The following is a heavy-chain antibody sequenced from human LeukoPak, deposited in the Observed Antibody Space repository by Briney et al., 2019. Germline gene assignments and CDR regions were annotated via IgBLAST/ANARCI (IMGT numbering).Heavy chain of an antibody. V-gene: IGHV3-23*01. CDR3: AKEGPGYSSGWPYFDY. CDR1: GFTFSSYA. J-gene: IGHJ4*02. CDR2: ISGSGGST. Sequence: GGSLRLSCAASGFTFSSYAMSWVRQAPGKGLEWVSAISGSGGSTYYADSVKGRFTISRDNSKNTLYLQMNSLRAEDTAVYYCAKEGPGYSSGWPYFDYWGQGTLVTVSS. D-gene: IGHD6-19*01.